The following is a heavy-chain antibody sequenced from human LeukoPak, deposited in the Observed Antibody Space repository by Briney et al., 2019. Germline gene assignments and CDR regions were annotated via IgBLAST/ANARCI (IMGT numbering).Heavy chain of an antibody. CDR1: GYRFDRYD. V-gene: IGHV1-18*01. Sequence: GASVKVSCRASGYRFDRYDVTWVRQAPGQGLEWMAWISTHNGKTNYAQKVQDRVTMTTDTSTSTVYMELRSLRSDDTALYFCARDFSNFSYGTWFDPWGQGTLVTVSS. CDR2: ISTHNGKT. J-gene: IGHJ5*02. D-gene: IGHD1-1*01. CDR3: ARDFSNFSYGTWFDP.